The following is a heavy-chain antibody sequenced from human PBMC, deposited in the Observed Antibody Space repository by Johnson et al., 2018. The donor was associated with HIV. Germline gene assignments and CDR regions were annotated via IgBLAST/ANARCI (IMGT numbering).Heavy chain of an antibody. D-gene: IGHD5-18*01. CDR1: GFTFSSYG. Sequence: QVQLVESGGGVVQPGRSLRLSCAAYGFTFSSYGMHWVRQAPGKGLEWVAVIWHDGRNKYYADSVKGRFTISRDNSKNTLYLQMNRLRAEDTAVYYCAKIGDTAMVTGAFDIWGQGTMVTVSS. CDR2: IWHDGRNK. J-gene: IGHJ3*02. CDR3: AKIGDTAMVTGAFDI. V-gene: IGHV3-33*06.